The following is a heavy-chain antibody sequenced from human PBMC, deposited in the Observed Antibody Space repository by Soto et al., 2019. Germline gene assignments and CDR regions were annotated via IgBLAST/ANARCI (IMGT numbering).Heavy chain of an antibody. CDR1: GGSISSGDYY. D-gene: IGHD6-19*01. Sequence: SLTCTVSGGSISSGDYYWSWIRQPPGKGLEWIGYIYYSGSTYYNPSLKSRVTISVDTSKNQFSLKLSSVTAADTAVYYCARYVGYSSGWYDYWGQGTLVTVSS. CDR3: ARYVGYSSGWYDY. J-gene: IGHJ4*02. V-gene: IGHV4-30-4*01. CDR2: IYYSGST.